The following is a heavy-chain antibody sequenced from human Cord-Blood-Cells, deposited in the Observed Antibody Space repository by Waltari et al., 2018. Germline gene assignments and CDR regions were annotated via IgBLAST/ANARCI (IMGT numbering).Heavy chain of an antibody. CDR2: SRGSGGST. J-gene: IGHJ2*01. CDR1: GFTFSSYA. V-gene: IGHV3-23*01. Sequence: EVQLLESGGGLVQPGGSLRLSCAASGFTFSSYAMSWVRQAPGKGLEWVSASRGSGGSTYYADFVKGRFTISRDNSKNTLYLQMNSRRAEDTAVYYCEKKWYFDLWGRGTLVTVSS. CDR3: EKKWYFDL.